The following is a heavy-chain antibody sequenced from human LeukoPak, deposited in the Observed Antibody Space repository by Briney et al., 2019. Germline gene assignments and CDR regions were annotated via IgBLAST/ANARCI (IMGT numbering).Heavy chain of an antibody. CDR2: IAYDGSRT. Sequence: GGSLRLSCAGSGFTFGGYSMHWFRQTPGKGLEWVSVIAYDGSRTFYADSVKGRFTISRDNSKNTMSVQMDDLRAEDTAVYYCTRYNNDHFDYWGQGTLVNVFS. CDR3: TRYNNDHFDY. CDR1: GFTFGGYS. J-gene: IGHJ4*02. D-gene: IGHD1-14*01. V-gene: IGHV3-33*01.